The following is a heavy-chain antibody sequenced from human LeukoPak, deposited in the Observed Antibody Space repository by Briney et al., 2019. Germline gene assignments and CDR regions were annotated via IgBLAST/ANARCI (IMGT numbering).Heavy chain of an antibody. CDR3: ASGAIDIQSYYYYYMDV. V-gene: IGHV4-39*07. CDR1: GASISSGSNY. D-gene: IGHD1-1*01. J-gene: IGHJ6*03. Sequence: PSETLSLTCSVSGASISSGSNYWGWIRQPPGKTLEWIGSIYSSGSTYYNPSLKSRVIIIIDTPKNHFSLTLSSVTAADTAVYYCASGAIDIQSYYYYYMDVWGKGTTVTNSS. CDR2: IYSSGST.